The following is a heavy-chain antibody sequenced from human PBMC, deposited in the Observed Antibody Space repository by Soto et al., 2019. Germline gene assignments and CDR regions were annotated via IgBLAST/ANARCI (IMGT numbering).Heavy chain of an antibody. Sequence: ASVKVSCKASGYTFTSYGISWVRQAPGQGLEWMGWISAYNGNTNYAQKLQGRVTMTTDTSTSTAYMELRSLRSDDTAVYYCARDPTRGRSSGWYEGGYWGQGTLVTVSS. D-gene: IGHD6-19*01. V-gene: IGHV1-18*04. CDR3: ARDPTRGRSSGWYEGGY. CDR1: GYTFTSYG. CDR2: ISAYNGNT. J-gene: IGHJ4*02.